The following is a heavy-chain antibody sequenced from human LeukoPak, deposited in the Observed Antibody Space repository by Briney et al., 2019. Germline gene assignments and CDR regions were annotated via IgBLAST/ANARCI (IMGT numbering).Heavy chain of an antibody. J-gene: IGHJ6*03. CDR2: INPNSGGT. Sequence: GASVKVSRKASGYTFTGYYMHWVRQAPGQGLEWMGWINPNSGGTNYAQRFQGRVTMTRDTSISTAYMELSRLRSDDTAVYYCSRSPHYSNHYYYYMDVWGKGTTVTVSS. D-gene: IGHD4-11*01. V-gene: IGHV1-2*02. CDR1: GYTFTGYY. CDR3: SRSPHYSNHYYYYMDV.